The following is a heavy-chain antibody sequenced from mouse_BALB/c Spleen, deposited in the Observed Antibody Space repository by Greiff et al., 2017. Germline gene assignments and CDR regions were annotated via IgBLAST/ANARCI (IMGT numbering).Heavy chain of an antibody. CDR2: ISSGGST. J-gene: IGHJ3*01. V-gene: IGHV5-6-5*01. D-gene: IGHD1-2*01. CDR1: GFTFSSYA. Sequence: EVQLVESGGGLVKPGGSLKLSCAASGFTFSSYAMSWVRQTPEKRLEWVASISSGGSTYYPDSVKGRFTISRDNARNILYLQMSSLRSEDTAMYYCARAFTTATSWFAYWGQGTLVTVSA. CDR3: ARAFTTATSWFAY.